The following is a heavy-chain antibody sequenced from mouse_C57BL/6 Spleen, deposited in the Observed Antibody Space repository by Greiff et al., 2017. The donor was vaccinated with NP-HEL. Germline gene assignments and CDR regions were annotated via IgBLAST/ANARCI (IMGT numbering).Heavy chain of an antibody. CDR2: IYPGDGDT. J-gene: IGHJ4*01. Sequence: QVQLQQSGAELVKPGASVKISCKASGYAFSSYWMNWVKQRPGKGLEWIGQIYPGDGDTNYNGKFKGKATLTADKSSSTAYMQLSSLTSEDSAVYFCASRGRDSSGPHYYAMDYWGQGTSVTVSS. CDR3: ASRGRDSSGPHYYAMDY. D-gene: IGHD3-2*02. V-gene: IGHV1-80*01. CDR1: GYAFSSYW.